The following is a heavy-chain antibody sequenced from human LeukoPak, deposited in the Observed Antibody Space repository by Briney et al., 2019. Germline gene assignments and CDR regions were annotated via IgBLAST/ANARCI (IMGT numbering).Heavy chain of an antibody. V-gene: IGHV3-23*01. CDR3: VRRGDASSGWGDHDF. J-gene: IGHJ4*02. CDR1: GFTFNRNA. D-gene: IGHD6-19*01. CDR2: IGGSGDKT. Sequence: GGSLRLSCAASGFTFNRNAISWARQAPGKGLEWVSTIGGSGDKTFYADSVKGRFTISRDNSKNMVHLQMNSLTGEDTALYYCVRRGDASSGWGDHDFWGQGALVTVSS.